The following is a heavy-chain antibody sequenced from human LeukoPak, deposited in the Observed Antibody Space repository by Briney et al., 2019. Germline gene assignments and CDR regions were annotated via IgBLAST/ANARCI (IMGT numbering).Heavy chain of an antibody. Sequence: GGSLRLSSAASGFTSSSYSMNWVPQAPGKGLEWVSSMCWFSNCIYNAYAVRGRFTISRHNAKNALYLPMNSLRADDTAVYYCARDYDSSGYRPAAPGYWGQGTLVTVSS. CDR1: GFTSSSYS. CDR3: ARDYDSSGYRPAAPGY. CDR2: MCWFSNCI. J-gene: IGHJ4*02. D-gene: IGHD3-22*01. V-gene: IGHV3-21*01.